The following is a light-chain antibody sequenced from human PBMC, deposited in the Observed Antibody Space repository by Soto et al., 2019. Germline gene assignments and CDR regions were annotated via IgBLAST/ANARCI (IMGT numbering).Light chain of an antibody. V-gene: IGKV3-20*01. CDR1: QSISSNY. Sequence: DIVLTQSPGTLSLSTGERATLSCRASQSISSNYLAWYQQKPGQTPKVLIYRASTRATGIPDRFSGSGSGTDFTLTISRLEAEDFAVYYCQQYGNSPQTFGQGTKVDIK. J-gene: IGKJ1*01. CDR2: RAS. CDR3: QQYGNSPQT.